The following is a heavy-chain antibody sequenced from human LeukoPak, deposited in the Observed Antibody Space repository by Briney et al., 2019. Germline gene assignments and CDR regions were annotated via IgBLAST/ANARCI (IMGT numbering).Heavy chain of an antibody. CDR3: ARLGSGSYYRLYYFDY. Sequence: SVKVSCKASGFTFTRSAMQWVRQARGQRLEWIGWIVVGSGNTNYAQKFQERVTITRDMSTSTAYMELSSLRSDDTAVYYCARLGSGSYYRLYYFDYWGQGTLVTVSS. CDR2: IVVGSGNT. J-gene: IGHJ4*02. D-gene: IGHD1-26*01. V-gene: IGHV1-58*02. CDR1: GFTFTRSA.